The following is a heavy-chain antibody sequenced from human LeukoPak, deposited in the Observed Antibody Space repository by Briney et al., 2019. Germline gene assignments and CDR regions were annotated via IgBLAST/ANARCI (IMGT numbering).Heavy chain of an antibody. CDR3: AKRASPPYYFDY. CDR1: AFTISSYA. V-gene: IGHV3-23*01. J-gene: IGHJ4*02. Sequence: GATLILSCTVSAFTISSYALSWVRQAAGKGLEWVSAISTSGGSTYYADSVKGRFTISRDNSKNTLYLQMNSLSAEDTAVYYCAKRASPPYYFDYWGQGTLVTVSS. CDR2: ISTSGGST.